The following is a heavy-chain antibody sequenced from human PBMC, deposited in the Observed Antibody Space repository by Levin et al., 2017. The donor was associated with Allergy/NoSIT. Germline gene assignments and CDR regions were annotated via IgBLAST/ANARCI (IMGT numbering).Heavy chain of an antibody. CDR1: GYTFTSYG. Sequence: GESLKISCKASGYTFTSYGISWVRQAPGQGLEWMGWISAYNGNTNYAQKLQGRVTMTTDTSTSTAYMELRSLRSDDTAVYYCARTGITIFGVVAYLFDYWGQGTLVTVSS. V-gene: IGHV1-18*01. D-gene: IGHD3-3*01. J-gene: IGHJ4*02. CDR3: ARTGITIFGVVAYLFDY. CDR2: ISAYNGNT.